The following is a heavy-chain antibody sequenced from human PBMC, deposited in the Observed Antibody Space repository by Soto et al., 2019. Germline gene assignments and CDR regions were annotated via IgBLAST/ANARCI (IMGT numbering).Heavy chain of an antibody. J-gene: IGHJ4*02. V-gene: IGHV4-4*07. D-gene: IGHD1-26*01. CDR3: ARTVGAAEYLDF. CDR1: GDSMTKYY. Sequence: QVQLQESGPGLVKPSETLSLTCTVSGDSMTKYYWCWIRQPAGKGLEWIGRIYTSGSTNYNPSLKSRVTMSIDTSNNNCSLNLKSVTAADAAMYDCARTVGAAEYLDFWGQGALVTVSS. CDR2: IYTSGST.